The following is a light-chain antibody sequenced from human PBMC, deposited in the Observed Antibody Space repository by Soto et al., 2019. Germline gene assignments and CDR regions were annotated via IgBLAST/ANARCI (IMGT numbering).Light chain of an antibody. CDR1: QSVSSSY. CDR2: GAS. V-gene: IGKV3-20*01. J-gene: IGKJ4*01. CDR3: QQYGSSPRT. Sequence: EIVLTQSPRTLSLSPGERATLSCRASQSVSSSYLAWYQQKPGQAPRLLIYGASSRATGIPDRFSGSGSGTDFTLTSSRLEPEDFAVYYCQQYGSSPRTFGGGTKVESK.